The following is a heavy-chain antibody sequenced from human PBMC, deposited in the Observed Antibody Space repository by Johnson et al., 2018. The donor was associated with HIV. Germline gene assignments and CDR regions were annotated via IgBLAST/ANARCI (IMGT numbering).Heavy chain of an antibody. CDR1: GFTFSSYA. Sequence: QVQLVESGGGVVQPGRSLRLSCAASGFTFSSYAMHWVRQAPGKGLEWVSVIYSGGNTYYAESVKVRFTISRDNAKNTLYLQMNGLRPEDTAVYYCAREDQDAFDIWGQGTMVTVSS. V-gene: IGHV3-NL1*01. CDR2: IYSGGNT. J-gene: IGHJ3*02. CDR3: AREDQDAFDI.